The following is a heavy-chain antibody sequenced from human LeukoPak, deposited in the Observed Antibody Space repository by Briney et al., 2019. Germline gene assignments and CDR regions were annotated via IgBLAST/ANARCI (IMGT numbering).Heavy chain of an antibody. CDR2: ITSGGNT. CDR1: GFTFSNYA. CDR3: LKDWGTYRAFDY. J-gene: IGHJ4*02. V-gene: IGHV3-23*01. Sequence: PGGSLRLSCAASGFTFSNYAMAWVRQAPGKGLEWVSAITSGGNTYLADSVKGRFTISRDNSKNTVHLQMNSLRAEDTAVYYCLKDWGTYRAFDYWGQGTLVTVPS. D-gene: IGHD3-16*01.